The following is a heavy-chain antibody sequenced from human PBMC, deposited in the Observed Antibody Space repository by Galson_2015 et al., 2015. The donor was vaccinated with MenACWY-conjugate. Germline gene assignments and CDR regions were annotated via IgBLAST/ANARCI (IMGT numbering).Heavy chain of an antibody. Sequence: SLRLSCAASGSTFSNYAMSWVRRAPGKGLEWVSGISGRTGSTYYADSVKGRLTISRDNPKNTLYLQMNSLRVEDTAIYYCARYRLDTSATTDFWGQGTLVTVSS. CDR3: ARYRLDTSATTDF. J-gene: IGHJ4*02. CDR1: GSTFSNYA. V-gene: IGHV3-23*01. CDR2: ISGRTGST. D-gene: IGHD6-19*01.